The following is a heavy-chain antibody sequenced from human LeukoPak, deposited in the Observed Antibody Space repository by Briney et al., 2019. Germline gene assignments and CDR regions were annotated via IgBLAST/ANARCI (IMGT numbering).Heavy chain of an antibody. Sequence: PGGSLRLSCAASGFTFSHYWMTWVRQAPGKGLEWVAQINQDGSEEYYMDSVKARFTISRDNAKNSVFLQMNSLRAEDTAVYYCVRDGGVSGYDLLDYWGQEPWSPSPQ. J-gene: IGHJ4*01. D-gene: IGHD5-12*01. CDR2: INQDGSEE. CDR3: VRDGGVSGYDLLDY. V-gene: IGHV3-7*01. CDR1: GFTFSHYW.